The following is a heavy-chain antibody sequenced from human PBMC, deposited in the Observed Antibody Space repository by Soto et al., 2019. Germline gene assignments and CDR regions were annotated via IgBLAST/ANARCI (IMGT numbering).Heavy chain of an antibody. CDR3: ARDGIQLWFTPPAY. Sequence: QVQLVESGGGVVQPGRSLRLSCAASGFTFSSYAMHWVRQAPGKGLEWVAVISYDGSNKYYADSVKGRFTIFRDNSKNPLYLQMNSLRAEETAVYYCARDGIQLWFTPPAYWGQGTLVTVSS. J-gene: IGHJ4*02. CDR2: ISYDGSNK. V-gene: IGHV3-30-3*01. CDR1: GFTFSSYA. D-gene: IGHD5-18*01.